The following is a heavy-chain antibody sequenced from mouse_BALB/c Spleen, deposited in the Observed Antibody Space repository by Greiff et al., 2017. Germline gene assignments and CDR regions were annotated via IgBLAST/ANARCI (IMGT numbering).Heavy chain of an antibody. Sequence: EVKLVESGGGLVKPGGSLKLSCAASGFTFSSYAMSWVRQTPEKRLEWVASISSGGSTYYPDSVKGRFTISRDNARNILYLQMSSLRSEDTAMYYCARGPWTTVEYYAMDYWGQGTSVTVSS. CDR3: ARGPWTTVEYYAMDY. D-gene: IGHD1-1*01. CDR2: ISSGGST. V-gene: IGHV5-6-5*01. J-gene: IGHJ4*01. CDR1: GFTFSSYA.